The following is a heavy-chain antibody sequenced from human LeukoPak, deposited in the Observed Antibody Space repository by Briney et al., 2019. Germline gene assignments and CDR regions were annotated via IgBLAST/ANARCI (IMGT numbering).Heavy chain of an antibody. J-gene: IGHJ6*03. V-gene: IGHV3-21*01. D-gene: IGHD2-2*01. CDR2: ISSSSSYI. CDR1: GFTFSSYS. Sequence: GGSLRLSCAASGFTFSSYSMNWVRQAPGKGLEWVSSISSSSSYIYYADSVKGRSTISRDNAKSSLYLQMNSLRAEDTAVYYCAREVVVVPPQGYYYYYMDVWGKGTTVTVSS. CDR3: AREVVVVPPQGYYYYYMDV.